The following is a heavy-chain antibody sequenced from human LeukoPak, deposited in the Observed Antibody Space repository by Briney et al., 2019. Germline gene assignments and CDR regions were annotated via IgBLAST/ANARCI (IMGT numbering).Heavy chain of an antibody. J-gene: IGHJ4*02. CDR1: GGTFNSYA. V-gene: IGHV1-69*13. CDR2: IIPIFGTA. D-gene: IGHD3-22*01. CDR3: AREGRYYYDSSGLFGGFDY. Sequence: SVTVSCKASGGTFNSYAISWVRQAPGQGLEWMGGIIPIFGTANYAQKFQGRVTITADESTSTAYMELSSLRSEDTAVYYCAREGRYYYDSSGLFGGFDYWGQGTLVTVSS.